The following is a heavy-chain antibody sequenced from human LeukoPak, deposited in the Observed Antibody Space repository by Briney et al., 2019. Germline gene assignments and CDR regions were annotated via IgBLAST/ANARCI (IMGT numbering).Heavy chain of an antibody. CDR2: ISWNSDSV. Sequence: PGGSLRLSCAASGFTFDDYGMHWVRQAPGKGLEWVLGISWNSDSVGYADSVKGRFTISRDNAENSLYLQMNSLRAEDTAFYYCARAGGSRYYYAMDVWGQGTTVTVSS. D-gene: IGHD3-16*01. CDR3: ARAGGSRYYYAMDV. J-gene: IGHJ6*02. V-gene: IGHV3-9*01. CDR1: GFTFDDYG.